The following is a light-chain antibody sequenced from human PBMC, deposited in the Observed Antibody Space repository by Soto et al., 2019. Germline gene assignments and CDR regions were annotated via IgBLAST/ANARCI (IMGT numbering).Light chain of an antibody. CDR3: VSYAGSYTYG. Sequence: QSVLTQPASVSASPGQSITISCTGTSSDVGSYNFVSWYQQYPGKAPKVMIYEASKRPSGVSNRFSASKSGNTASLTISGLQADDEADYYCVSYAGSYTYGFGTGTKVTVL. V-gene: IGLV2-23*01. J-gene: IGLJ1*01. CDR1: SSDVGSYNF. CDR2: EAS.